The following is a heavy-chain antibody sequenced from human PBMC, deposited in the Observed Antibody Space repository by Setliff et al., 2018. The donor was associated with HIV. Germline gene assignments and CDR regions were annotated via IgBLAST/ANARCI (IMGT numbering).Heavy chain of an antibody. Sequence: GGSLRLSCAASGFIFSTNWMSWVRQAPGKGPEWVANINQDGSDKYYVDSVKGRFTISRDNAKNSLYLLMNSLTTEDTALYYCAKDSRTGSGSYYNGGGMDVWGQGTTVTVSS. CDR1: GFIFSTNW. V-gene: IGHV3-7*03. J-gene: IGHJ6*02. CDR2: INQDGSDK. CDR3: AKDSRTGSGSYYNGGGMDV. D-gene: IGHD3-10*01.